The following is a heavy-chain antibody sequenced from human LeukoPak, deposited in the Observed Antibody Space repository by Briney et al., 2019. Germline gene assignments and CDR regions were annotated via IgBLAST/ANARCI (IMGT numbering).Heavy chain of an antibody. V-gene: IGHV4-34*01. CDR1: GGSFSGYY. J-gene: IGHJ6*03. CDR3: ARRLANYYYYYYMDV. D-gene: IGHD6-19*01. Sequence: SETLSLTCAVYGGSFSGYYWSWIRQPPGKGLEWIGEINHSGSTNYNPSLKSRVTISVDTSKNQFSLKLSSVTAADTAVYYCARRLANYYYYYYMDVWGKGTTVTISS. CDR2: INHSGST.